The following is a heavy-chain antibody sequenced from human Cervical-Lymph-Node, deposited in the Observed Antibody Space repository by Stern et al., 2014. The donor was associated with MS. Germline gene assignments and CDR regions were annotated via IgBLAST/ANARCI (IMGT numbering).Heavy chain of an antibody. V-gene: IGHV4-59*01. CDR3: ARGGSSSPPFDY. CDR1: GGSISSYY. CDR2: IYYSGST. Sequence: QVQLQESGPGLVKPSETLSLTCTVSGGSISSYYWSWIRQPPGKGLEWIGYIYYSGSTYYNPSLKSRVTISVYTSKNQFSLKLTSVTAADTAVYYCARGGSSSPPFDYWGQGTLVTVSS. J-gene: IGHJ4*02. D-gene: IGHD6-6*01.